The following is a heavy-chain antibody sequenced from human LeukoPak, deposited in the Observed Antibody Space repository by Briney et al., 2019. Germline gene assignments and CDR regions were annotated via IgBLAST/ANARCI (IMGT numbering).Heavy chain of an antibody. D-gene: IGHD6-19*01. CDR2: IKQDGSEK. Sequence: GGSLRLSCAASGFTFSSYWMSWVRQAPGKGLEWVANIKQDGSEKYYVDSVKGRFTISRDNAKNSLYLQMNSLRAEDTAVYYCARVGWYDLEDYYYYYYMDVWGKGTTVTISS. J-gene: IGHJ6*03. CDR1: GFTFSSYW. CDR3: ARVGWYDLEDYYYYYYMDV. V-gene: IGHV3-7*01.